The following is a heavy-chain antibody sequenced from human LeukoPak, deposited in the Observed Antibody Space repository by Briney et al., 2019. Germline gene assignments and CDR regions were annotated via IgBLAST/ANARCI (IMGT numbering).Heavy chain of an antibody. CDR3: ARDRGFDAFDI. CDR1: GFTFSSYW. D-gene: IGHD3-10*01. CDR2: IKQDGSEK. J-gene: IGHJ3*02. V-gene: IGHV3-7*01. Sequence: GGSLRLSCAASGFTFSSYWMTWVRQAPGKGLEWVANIKQDGSEKYYVDSVKGRFTISRDNAKNSLYLQMNSLRAEDTAVYYCARDRGFDAFDIWGQGTMVTVSS.